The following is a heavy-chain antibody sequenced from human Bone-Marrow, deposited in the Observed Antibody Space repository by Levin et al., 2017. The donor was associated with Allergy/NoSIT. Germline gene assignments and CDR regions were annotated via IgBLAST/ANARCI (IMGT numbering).Heavy chain of an antibody. Sequence: SETLSLTCTVSGDSISTNSYYWAWIRQPPGKGLEWIGNIYYNGRTDYNPSLESRVTISVDTSKNFFSLKLTSVTTADTAVYYCAREGFSSSWYLGADPWGQGTLVTVSS. CDR1: GDSISTNSYY. V-gene: IGHV4-39*02. CDR2: IYYNGRT. D-gene: IGHD6-13*01. CDR3: AREGFSSSWYLGADP. J-gene: IGHJ5*02.